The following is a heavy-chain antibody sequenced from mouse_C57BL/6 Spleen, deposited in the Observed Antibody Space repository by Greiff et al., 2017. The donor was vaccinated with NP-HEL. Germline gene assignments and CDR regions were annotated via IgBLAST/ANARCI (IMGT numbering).Heavy chain of an antibody. J-gene: IGHJ2*01. CDR2: IDPNSGGT. CDR3: ARHEIYYGKGDYFDY. Sequence: QVQLQQPGAELVKPGASVKLSCKASGYTFTSYWMHWVKQRPGRGLEWIGRIDPNSGGTKYNEKFKDKATLTADKSSSTVYMELSRLTSEDSAVYFCARHEIYYGKGDYFDYWGQGTTLTVSS. CDR1: GYTFTSYW. D-gene: IGHD2-1*01. V-gene: IGHV1-62-3*01.